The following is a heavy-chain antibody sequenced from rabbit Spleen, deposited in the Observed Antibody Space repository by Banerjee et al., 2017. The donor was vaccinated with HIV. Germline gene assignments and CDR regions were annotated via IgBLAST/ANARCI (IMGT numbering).Heavy chain of an antibody. CDR3: ARDGYSRGWGIILYYFNL. V-gene: IGHV1S45*01. Sequence: QEQLEESGGDLVKPGASLTLTCTASGFSFNNNYVMCWVRQAPGKGLEWIACISAGSSGSTYYASWAKGRFTISKTSSTTVTLQLNSLTAADTAAYFCARDGYSRGWGIILYYFNLWGPGTLVTVS. CDR1: GFSFNNNYV. CDR2: ISAGSSGST. J-gene: IGHJ4*01. D-gene: IGHD4-1*01.